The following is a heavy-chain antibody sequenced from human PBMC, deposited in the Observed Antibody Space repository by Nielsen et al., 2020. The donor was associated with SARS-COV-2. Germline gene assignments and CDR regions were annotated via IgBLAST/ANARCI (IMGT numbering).Heavy chain of an antibody. D-gene: IGHD1-26*01. CDR3: ARDYEVGATA. V-gene: IGHV4-34*09. CDR2: INHSGST. Sequence: WIRQPPGKGLEWIGEINHSGSTNYNPSLKSRVTISVDTSKNQFSLKLSSVTAADTAVYYCARDYEVGATAWGQGTLVTVSS. J-gene: IGHJ5*02.